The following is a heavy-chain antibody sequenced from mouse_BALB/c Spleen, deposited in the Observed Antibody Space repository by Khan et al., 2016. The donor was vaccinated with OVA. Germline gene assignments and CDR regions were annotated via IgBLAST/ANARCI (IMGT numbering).Heavy chain of an antibody. CDR3: TRPPPFSYGFGY. J-gene: IGHJ4*01. Sequence: QVQLKQSGPELKKPGETVKISCKASGYTFTNYGMNWVKQAPGKALKWMGWISTYTGEPTYADDFKGRFAFSLETSASTAYLQINNLTHEDTATXFCTRPPPFSYGFGYWGQETSVTVSS. D-gene: IGHD2-2*01. V-gene: IGHV9-3-1*01. CDR1: GYTFTNYG. CDR2: ISTYTGEP.